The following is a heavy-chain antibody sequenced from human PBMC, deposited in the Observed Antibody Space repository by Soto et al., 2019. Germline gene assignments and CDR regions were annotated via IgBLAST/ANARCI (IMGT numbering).Heavy chain of an antibody. D-gene: IGHD3-10*01. Sequence: QVQLVESGGGVVQPGRSLRLSCAASGFTFSSYGMHWVRQAPGKGLEWVAVISYDGSNKYYADSVKGRFNISRDNSKKALYLQMNSLSAEDTAVYYCAKGRSGSYTRGACDYWGQGTLVTVSS. CDR1: GFTFSSYG. CDR2: ISYDGSNK. J-gene: IGHJ4*02. CDR3: AKGRSGSYTRGACDY. V-gene: IGHV3-30*18.